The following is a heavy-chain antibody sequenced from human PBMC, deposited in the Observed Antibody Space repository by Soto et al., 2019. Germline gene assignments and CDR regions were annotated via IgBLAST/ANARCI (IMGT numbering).Heavy chain of an antibody. V-gene: IGHV1-8*01. CDR3: ARAVAVAADFDY. D-gene: IGHD6-19*01. J-gene: IGHJ4*02. CDR1: AYTFTSYD. Sequence: GASVKVSCKAAAYTFTSYDLNWVRQATGQDFEWMGWMNPNNGNTAYAQKFQGRVTITRDTSASTAYMELSSLRSEDTAVYYCARAVAVAADFDYWGQGTLVTVSS. CDR2: MNPNNGNT.